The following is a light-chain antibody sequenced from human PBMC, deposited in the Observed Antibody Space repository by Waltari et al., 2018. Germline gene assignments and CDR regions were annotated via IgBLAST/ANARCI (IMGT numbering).Light chain of an antibody. CDR3: QSYDSSLSGSTV. CDR1: SPNIGAGYD. V-gene: IGLV1-40*01. J-gene: IGLJ2*01. CDR2: GNS. Sequence: QSVLTQPPSVSGAPGQGVTISCPGGSPNIGAGYDVHWVQQLPGTAPKLLIYGNSNRPSGVPDRFSGSKSGTSASLAITGLQAEDEADYYCQSYDSSLSGSTVFGGGTKLTVL.